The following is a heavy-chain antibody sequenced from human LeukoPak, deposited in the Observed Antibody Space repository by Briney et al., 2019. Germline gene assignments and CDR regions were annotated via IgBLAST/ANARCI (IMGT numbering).Heavy chain of an antibody. D-gene: IGHD3-10*01. CDR1: GFTFSNYA. V-gene: IGHV3-48*03. CDR2: ISSSGSTI. J-gene: IGHJ4*02. Sequence: GGSLRLSCATSGFTFSNYAVSWVRQAPGKGLEWVSYISSSGSTIYYADSVKGRFTISRDNAKNSLYLQMNSLRAEDTAVYYCARETPPYYYGSGKLDYWGQGTLVTVSS. CDR3: ARETPPYYYGSGKLDY.